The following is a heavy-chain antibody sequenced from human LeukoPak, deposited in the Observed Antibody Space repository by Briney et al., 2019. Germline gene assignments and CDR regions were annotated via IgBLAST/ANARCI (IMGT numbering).Heavy chain of an antibody. J-gene: IGHJ4*02. CDR1: GFTFDDYA. Sequence: GGSLRLSCAASGFTFDDYAMHWVRQAPGKGLEWVSLISGDDGSTYYADSVKGRFTISRDNSKNSLYLQMNSLRTEDTAFYYCARDRGSGWYYFDYWGQGTLVTVSS. CDR3: ARDRGSGWYYFDY. CDR2: ISGDDGST. D-gene: IGHD6-19*01. V-gene: IGHV3-43*02.